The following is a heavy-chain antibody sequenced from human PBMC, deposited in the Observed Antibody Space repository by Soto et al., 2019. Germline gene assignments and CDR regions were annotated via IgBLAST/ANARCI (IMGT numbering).Heavy chain of an antibody. CDR2: ISSSSSYI. CDR3: ARSYPPYYYGMDV. V-gene: IGHV3-21*01. CDR1: GFTFSSYS. Sequence: EVQLVESGGGLVKPGGSLRLSCAASGFTFSSYSMNWVRQAPGKGLEWVSSISSSSSYIYYADSVKGRFTISRDNAKNSLYLQMNSVRAEETVVYYCARSYPPYYYGMDVWGQGTTVTVSS. J-gene: IGHJ6*02.